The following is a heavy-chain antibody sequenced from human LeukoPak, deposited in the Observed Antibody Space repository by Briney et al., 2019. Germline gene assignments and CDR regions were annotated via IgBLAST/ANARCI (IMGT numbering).Heavy chain of an antibody. J-gene: IGHJ6*02. Sequence: QAGGPLRLSCAASGLIFSNYGMNWVRQAPGKGLEWVALISYDANIGSNKYYADSVKGRFTISRDNAKNSLYLQMSNLRAEDTAVYFCARGGGLDVWGQGATVTVSS. V-gene: IGHV3-30*03. CDR1: GLIFSNYG. CDR3: ARGGGLDV. CDR2: ISYDANIGSNK. D-gene: IGHD3-16*01.